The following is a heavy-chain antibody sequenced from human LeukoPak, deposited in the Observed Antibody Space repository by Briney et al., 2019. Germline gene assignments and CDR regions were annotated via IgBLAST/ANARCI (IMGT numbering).Heavy chain of an antibody. Sequence: GGSLRLSCAASGFTFSSYSMNWVRQAPGKGLEWVSSISSSSSYIYYADSVKGRFTISRDNAKNSLYLQVNSLRAEDTAVYYCARGRYDSSGYSHYWGQGTLVTVSS. D-gene: IGHD3-22*01. J-gene: IGHJ4*02. CDR2: ISSSSSYI. V-gene: IGHV3-21*01. CDR1: GFTFSSYS. CDR3: ARGRYDSSGYSHY.